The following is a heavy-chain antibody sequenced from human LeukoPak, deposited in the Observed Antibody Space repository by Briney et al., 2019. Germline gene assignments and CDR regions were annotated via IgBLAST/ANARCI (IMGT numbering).Heavy chain of an antibody. D-gene: IGHD6-6*01. CDR1: GGSITSYY. J-gene: IGHJ3*02. CDR2: IYYNGVT. CDR3: ARLSVHYAFDI. Sequence: SETLSLTCTVSGGSITSYYCSWIRQSPGKGLEWIGHIYYNGVTNYNPSLRSRVTMSVDTSRNQFSLKLSSVTAADTAVYYCARLSVHYAFDIWGQGTMVTVSS. V-gene: IGHV4-59*08.